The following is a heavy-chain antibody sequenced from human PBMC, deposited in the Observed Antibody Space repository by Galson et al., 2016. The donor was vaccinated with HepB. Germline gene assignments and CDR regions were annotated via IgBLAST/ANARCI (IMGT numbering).Heavy chain of an antibody. D-gene: IGHD6-13*01. CDR2: IKEDGSEK. Sequence: SLGLSCAASGFTFTTYWMNWVRQAPGKGLEWVANIKEDGSEKYYVDSVKGRFTISRDNAKNSLSLQMNSLRAEDTAVYYCARGGEYSSRWYAGSGMDVWGQGSTVTVSS. J-gene: IGHJ6*02. CDR1: GFTFTTYW. V-gene: IGHV3-7*03. CDR3: ARGGEYSSRWYAGSGMDV.